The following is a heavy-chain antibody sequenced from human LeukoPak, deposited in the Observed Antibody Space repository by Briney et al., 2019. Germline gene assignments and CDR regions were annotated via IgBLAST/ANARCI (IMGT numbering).Heavy chain of an antibody. CDR3: ARGRVVPAATGGPTGDY. D-gene: IGHD2-2*01. CDR1: GGSIRSSYYY. V-gene: IGHV4-39*01. CDR2: IYDSGST. J-gene: IGHJ4*02. Sequence: PSETLSLTCTVSGGSIRSSYYYWGWIRQPPGTGLEWIGSIYDSGSTYYNPSLKSRVTISVDTSKNQFSLKLSSVTAADTAVYYCARGRVVPAATGGPTGDYWGQGTLVTVSS.